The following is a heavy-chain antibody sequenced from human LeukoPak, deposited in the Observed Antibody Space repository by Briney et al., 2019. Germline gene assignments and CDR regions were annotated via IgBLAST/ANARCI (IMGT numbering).Heavy chain of an antibody. CDR2: ISGSGGST. Sequence: QPGGSLRLSCAASGFTFSSYAMSWVRQAPGKGLEWVSAISGSGGSTYYADSAKGRFTISRDNSKNTLYLQMNSLRAEDTAVYYCAKERVTMVRGAFAWFDPWGQGTLVTVSS. V-gene: IGHV3-23*01. CDR1: GFTFSSYA. J-gene: IGHJ5*02. D-gene: IGHD3-10*01. CDR3: AKERVTMVRGAFAWFDP.